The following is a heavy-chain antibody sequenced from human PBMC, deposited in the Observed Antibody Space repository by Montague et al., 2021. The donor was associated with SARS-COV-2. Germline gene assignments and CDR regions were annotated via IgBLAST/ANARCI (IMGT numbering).Heavy chain of an antibody. CDR1: GFTFSDYP. CDR2: IYTGKGGNGDGSR. J-gene: IGHJ5*01. V-gene: IGHV3-23*03. Sequence: SLRLSCAASGFTFSDYPMSWVRRAPGKGLEWVSVIYTGKGGNGDGSRKYAESVKGRFTISRDNSRSTLDLQMNSLRAEDTALYYCAKGNWGDSWGQGTLVTVSS. CDR3: AKGNWGDS.